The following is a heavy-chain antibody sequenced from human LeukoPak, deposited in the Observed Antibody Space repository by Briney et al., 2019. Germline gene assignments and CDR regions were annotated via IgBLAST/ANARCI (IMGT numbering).Heavy chain of an antibody. CDR1: EFAVSNNY. V-gene: IGHV3-53*01. J-gene: IGHJ4*02. CDR2: IYSGGDT. Sequence: PGGSLRLSCEVSEFAVSNNYMSWVRQAPGKGLEWVSVIYSGGDTYYADSVKGRFSISRDNSKNTMYLQMNSLRAEDTAVYYCARVYRLRYFDYWGQGTLVTVSS. D-gene: IGHD3-9*01. CDR3: ARVYRLRYFDY.